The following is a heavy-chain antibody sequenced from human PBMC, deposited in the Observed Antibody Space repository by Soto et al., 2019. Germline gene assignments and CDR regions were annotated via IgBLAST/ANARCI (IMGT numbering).Heavy chain of an antibody. CDR2: INSDGSRT. CDR3: ARDLSSCSSARCYCCYYGMDV. D-gene: IGHD2-15*01. J-gene: IGHJ6*02. CDR1: GFNFSRFW. V-gene: IGHV3-74*01. Sequence: EVQLVESGGGLVQPGGSLRLSCTASGFNFSRFWTHWVRQVPGRGLVWVSQINSDGSRTSYADSVKDRFTISRDNSKNTLYRRMNSVRAEDTAVYYCARDLSSCSSARCYCCYYGMDVWGQGTTVTVSS.